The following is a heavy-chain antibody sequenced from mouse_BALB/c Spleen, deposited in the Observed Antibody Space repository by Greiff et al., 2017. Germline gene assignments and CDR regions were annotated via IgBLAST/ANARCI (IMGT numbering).Heavy chain of an antibody. D-gene: IGHD2-1*01. CDR3: ARGRGNYDYAMDY. CDR2: ISSGGGNT. V-gene: IGHV5-9*03. J-gene: IGHJ4*01. Sequence: EVQLVESGGGLVKPGGSLKLSCAASGFTFSSYTMSWVRQTPEKRLEWVATISSGGGNTYYPDSVKGRFTISRDNAKNNLYLQMSSLRSEDTALYYCARGRGNYDYAMDYWGQGTSVTVSS. CDR1: GFTFSSYT.